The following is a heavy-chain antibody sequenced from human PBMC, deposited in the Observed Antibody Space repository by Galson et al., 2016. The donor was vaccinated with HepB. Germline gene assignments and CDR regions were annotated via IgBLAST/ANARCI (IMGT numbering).Heavy chain of an antibody. V-gene: IGHV3-7*01. CDR2: INQDGIEK. D-gene: IGHD4-17*01. Sequence: SLRLSCAASGFTFSNYWMSWVRQAPGKGLEWVANINQDGIEKYYVGSVEGRFTISRDNAKKSLYLQMDSLRAEDTAVYYCARSGEPSWGQGTLVTVSS. CDR1: GFTFSNYW. CDR3: ARSGEPS. J-gene: IGHJ5*02.